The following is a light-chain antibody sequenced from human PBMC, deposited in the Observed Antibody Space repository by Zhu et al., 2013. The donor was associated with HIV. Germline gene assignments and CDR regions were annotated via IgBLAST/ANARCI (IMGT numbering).Light chain of an antibody. CDR3: QQYATSPLT. Sequence: EIVLTQSPDTLSLSPGERATLSCRASQSVIDYLAWYQQKPGQAPRLLIYDASNRATGIPARFSGSGSGTDFTLTISSLESEDFAVYYCQQYATSPLTFGGGTTIEIK. J-gene: IGKJ4*01. V-gene: IGKV3-11*01. CDR2: DAS. CDR1: QSVIDY.